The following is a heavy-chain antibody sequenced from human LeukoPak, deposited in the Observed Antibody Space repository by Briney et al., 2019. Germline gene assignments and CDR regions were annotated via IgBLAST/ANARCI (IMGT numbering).Heavy chain of an antibody. CDR2: IYYSGST. V-gene: IGHV4-31*03. CDR3: ARGGGFLEWSNFDY. Sequence: TSETLSLTCTVSGGSISSGGYYWSWIRQHPGKGLEWIGYIYYSGSTYYNPSLKSRVTISVDTSKNQFSLKLSSVTAVDTAVYYCARGGGFLEWSNFDYWGQGTLVTVSS. CDR1: GGSISSGGYY. D-gene: IGHD3-3*01. J-gene: IGHJ4*02.